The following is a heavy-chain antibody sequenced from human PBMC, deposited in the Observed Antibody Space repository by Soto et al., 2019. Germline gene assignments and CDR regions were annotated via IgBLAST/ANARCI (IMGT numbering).Heavy chain of an antibody. CDR2: INPNNGDT. D-gene: IGHD3-22*01. CDR1: GYTFTGYF. J-gene: IGHJ4*02. V-gene: IGHV1-2*02. CDR3: ARIKNYYDSRGGIDY. Sequence: ASVKVSCKASGYTFTGYFVHWVRQAPGQGLEWMGWINPNNGDTNYAQNFQGRVTMTRDTSINTAYMELGRLRSDDTAVYYCARIKNYYDSRGGIDYWGQGARVTVSS.